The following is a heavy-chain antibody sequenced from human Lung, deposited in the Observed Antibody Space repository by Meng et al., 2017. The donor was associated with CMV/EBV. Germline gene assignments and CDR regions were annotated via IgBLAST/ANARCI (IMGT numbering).Heavy chain of an antibody. D-gene: IGHD5-24*01. V-gene: IGHV4-31*03. CDR1: GGSIGSGGYY. Sequence: QGQRRGPAPGLVKPSQTLSLTCTVSGGSIGSGGYYWSWIRQHPGKGLEWIGYIYYTGSTFYNPSLKSRVTISVDTSKNQFSLKLIPATAADTAVYYCAREAGRDGYATPKFDYWGQGTLVTVSS. CDR3: AREAGRDGYATPKFDY. CDR2: IYYTGST. J-gene: IGHJ4*02.